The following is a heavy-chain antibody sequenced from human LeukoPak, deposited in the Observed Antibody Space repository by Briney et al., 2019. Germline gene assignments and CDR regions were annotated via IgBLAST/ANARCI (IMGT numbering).Heavy chain of an antibody. J-gene: IGHJ6*03. D-gene: IGHD3-10*02. CDR3: ARGFVRTTVYMDV. V-gene: IGHV1-8*01. CDR1: GYTFTTYD. CDR2: MNPNSGNT. Sequence: ASVKVSCKASGYTFTTYDMNWVRQATGQRLEWMGWMNPNSGNTGYVQKFQGRVTMTRNTSISTAYMELSSLRSEDTAVYYCARGFVRTTVYMDVWGKGTTVTISS.